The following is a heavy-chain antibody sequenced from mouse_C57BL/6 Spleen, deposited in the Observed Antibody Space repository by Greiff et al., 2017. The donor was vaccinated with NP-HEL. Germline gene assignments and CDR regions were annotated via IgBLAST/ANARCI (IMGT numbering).Heavy chain of an antibody. CDR2: IDPSDSYT. Sequence: QVQLQQPGAELVMPGASVKLSCKASGYTFTSYWMHWVKQRPGQGLEWIGEIDPSDSYTNYNQKFKGKSTLTVDQSSSTAYMKLSSLTSEDSAVYYCASRSFKTLYYFDYWGQGTTLTVSS. CDR1: GYTFTSYW. CDR3: ASRSFKTLYYFDY. J-gene: IGHJ2*01. V-gene: IGHV1-69*01.